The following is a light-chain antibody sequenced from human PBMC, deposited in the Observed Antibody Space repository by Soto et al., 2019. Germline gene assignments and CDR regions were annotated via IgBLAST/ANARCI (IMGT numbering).Light chain of an antibody. CDR3: SSYTSSSTHYV. J-gene: IGLJ1*01. CDR1: SSDGGGYNY. CDR2: EVS. V-gene: IGLV2-14*01. Sequence: GLTQPASVSGSPGQSITISCTGTSSDGGGYNYVSWYQQHPGKAPKLMIYEVSNRPSGVSNRFSGSKSGNTASLTISGLQAEDEADYYCSSYTSSSTHYVFGTGTKVTVL.